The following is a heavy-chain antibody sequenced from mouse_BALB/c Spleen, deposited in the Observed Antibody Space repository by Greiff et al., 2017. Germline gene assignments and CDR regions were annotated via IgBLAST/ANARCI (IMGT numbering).Heavy chain of an antibody. V-gene: IGHV2-4-1*01. D-gene: IGHD1-1*01. CDR1: GFSLTSYG. CDR3: AGYGSSYWYFDV. J-gene: IGHJ1*01. Sequence: VKVVESGPGLVQPSQSLSITCTVSGFSLTSYGVHWVRQSPGKGLEWLGVIWSGGSTDYNAAFISRLSISKDNSKSQVLFKMNSLQADDTAIYYCAGYGSSYWYFDVWGAGTTVTVSS. CDR2: IWSGGST.